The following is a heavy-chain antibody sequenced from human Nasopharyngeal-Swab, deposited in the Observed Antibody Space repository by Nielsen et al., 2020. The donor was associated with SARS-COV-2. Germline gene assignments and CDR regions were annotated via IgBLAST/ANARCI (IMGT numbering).Heavy chain of an antibody. Sequence: GESLKISCAVSGLTVSFTYMSWVRQAPGKGLEWVSVTEIGGTTHYADSVKGRFSISRDSSTNTLYLQMNNVRAEDTAVYYCARDLGGGHCTTTTCPGSWGQGTLVTVSS. CDR3: ARDLGGGHCTTTTCPGS. V-gene: IGHV3-53*01. CDR1: GLTVSFTY. J-gene: IGHJ1*01. D-gene: IGHD2-2*01. CDR2: TEIGGTT.